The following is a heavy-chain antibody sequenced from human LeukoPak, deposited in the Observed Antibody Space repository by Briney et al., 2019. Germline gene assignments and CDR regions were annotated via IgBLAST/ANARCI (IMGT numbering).Heavy chain of an antibody. CDR1: GYTFTSYD. Sequence: ASVKVSCKASGYTFTSYDINWVRQATGQGLEWMGWMNPNSGNTGYAQKFQGRVTMTRNTSITTAYMELSSLRSEDTAVYYCARAYRSFYYYYYYMDVWGKGTTVTISS. CDR3: ARAYRSFYYYYYYMDV. CDR2: MNPNSGNT. V-gene: IGHV1-8*01. J-gene: IGHJ6*03. D-gene: IGHD6-6*01.